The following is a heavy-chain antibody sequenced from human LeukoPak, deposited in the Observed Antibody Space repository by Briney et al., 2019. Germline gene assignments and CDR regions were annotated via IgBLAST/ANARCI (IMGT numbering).Heavy chain of an antibody. CDR1: GFTFSSYT. CDR2: IGTSSTTI. D-gene: IGHD1-7*01. J-gene: IGHJ6*03. Sequence: GGSLRLSCAASGFTFSSYTMNWVRQPPGKGLEWVSNIGTSSTTIYYADSVKGRFTISRDNAKNSLYLQMNSLRAEDTAVYYCARGWNWNLWQYYYMDVWGKGTTVTVSS. CDR3: ARGWNWNLWQYYYMDV. V-gene: IGHV3-48*01.